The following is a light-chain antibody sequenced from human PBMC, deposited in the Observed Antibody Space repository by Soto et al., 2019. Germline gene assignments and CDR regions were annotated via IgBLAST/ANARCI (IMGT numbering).Light chain of an antibody. V-gene: IGLV2-14*03. Sequence: QSALTQPASVSGSPGQSITISCTGTRLDVGGYNYVSWYQQHPGKAPKLIIYKVTNRPSGVSDRFSGSKSDNTASLTISGLQTEDEADYYCCSYVSSKTYVFGTGTKVTVL. CDR3: CSYVSSKTYV. CDR2: KVT. J-gene: IGLJ1*01. CDR1: RLDVGGYNY.